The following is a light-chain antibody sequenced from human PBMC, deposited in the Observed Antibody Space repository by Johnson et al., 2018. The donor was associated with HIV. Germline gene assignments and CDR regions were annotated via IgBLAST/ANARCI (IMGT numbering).Light chain of an antibody. Sequence: QSLLTQPPSVSAAPGQKVTISCSGSSSNIGNNYVSWYQQLPGTAPKLLIYDNNRRPSGIPDRFSGSKSGTSGTLGITGLQTGDEADYYCGSWDSSLSAYVFGTGTKVTVL. CDR1: SSNIGNNY. CDR2: DNN. CDR3: GSWDSSLSAYV. V-gene: IGLV1-51*01. J-gene: IGLJ1*01.